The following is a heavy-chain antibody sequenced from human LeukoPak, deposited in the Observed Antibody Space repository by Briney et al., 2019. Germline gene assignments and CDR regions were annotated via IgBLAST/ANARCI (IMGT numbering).Heavy chain of an antibody. CDR2: IFYNGNT. Sequence: PSETLSLTCSVSGGSISPYYGSWIRQPPGKGLEWIGYIFYNGNTNYNPSLKSRVTISVDTSKNQFSLKLSSVTAADTAVYYCARKAANSGAFDVWGLGTMVTVCS. J-gene: IGHJ3*01. D-gene: IGHD6-25*01. V-gene: IGHV4-59*08. CDR1: GGSISPYY. CDR3: ARKAANSGAFDV.